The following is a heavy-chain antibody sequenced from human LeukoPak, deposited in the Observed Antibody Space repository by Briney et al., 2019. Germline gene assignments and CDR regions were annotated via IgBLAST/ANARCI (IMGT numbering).Heavy chain of an antibody. D-gene: IGHD3-10*01. CDR3: AKAPRLAGVPLDY. Sequence: GGSLRLSCAASGFTFSSYPMTWVRQAPGKGLEWVSSISDSGGGTYYADSMKGRFTISRDNFKNTLYLQMNSLRAEDTAVYYCAKAPRLAGVPLDYWGQGTVVTVSS. V-gene: IGHV3-23*01. CDR2: ISDSGGGT. CDR1: GFTFSSYP. J-gene: IGHJ4*02.